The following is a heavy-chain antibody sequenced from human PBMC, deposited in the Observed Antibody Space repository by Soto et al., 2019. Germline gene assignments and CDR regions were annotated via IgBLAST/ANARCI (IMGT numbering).Heavy chain of an antibody. CDR1: GGSISSYY. D-gene: IGHD6-6*01. Sequence: QVQLQESGPGLVKPSETLSLTCTVSGGSISSYYWSWIRQPPGKGLEWIGYIYYSGSTNYNPSLKSRVTIPVDTSKNQFSLKLSSVTAADTAVYYCARYSSSAPDYYYYYMDVWGKGTTVTVSS. J-gene: IGHJ6*03. CDR3: ARYSSSAPDYYYYYMDV. V-gene: IGHV4-59*01. CDR2: IYYSGST.